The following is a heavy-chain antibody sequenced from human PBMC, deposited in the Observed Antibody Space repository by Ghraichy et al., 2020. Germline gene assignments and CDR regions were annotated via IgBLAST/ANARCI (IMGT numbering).Heavy chain of an antibody. Sequence: LSLTCAVYGGSFSGYYWSWIRQPPGKGLEWIGEINHSGSTNYNPSLKSRVTISVDTSKNQFSLKLSSVTAADTAVYYCARGLGVGATTSDLYWGQGTLVTVSS. D-gene: IGHD1-26*01. CDR3: ARGLGVGATTSDLY. CDR1: GGSFSGYY. J-gene: IGHJ4*02. CDR2: INHSGST. V-gene: IGHV4-34*01.